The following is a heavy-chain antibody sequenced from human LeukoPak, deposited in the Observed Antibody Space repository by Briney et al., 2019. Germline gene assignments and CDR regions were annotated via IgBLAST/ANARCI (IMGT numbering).Heavy chain of an antibody. J-gene: IGHJ4*02. Sequence: PGGSLRLSCAASGFTFSNYAMSWVRQAPGKGLEWVSAISGSGGSTYYADSVKGRFTISRDNSKNTLYLQMNSLRAEDTAVYYRAKTSLDSSGWYRRSLPDYWGQGTLVTVSS. CDR3: AKTSLDSSGWYRRSLPDY. D-gene: IGHD6-19*01. CDR2: ISGSGGST. V-gene: IGHV3-23*01. CDR1: GFTFSNYA.